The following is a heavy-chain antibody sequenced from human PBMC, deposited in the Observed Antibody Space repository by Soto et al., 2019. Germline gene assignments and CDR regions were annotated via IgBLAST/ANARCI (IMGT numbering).Heavy chain of an antibody. J-gene: IGHJ4*02. Sequence: XGSLRLSCAASGFTFSNNCMSWVRQAPGKGLEWVGRIKSKTDGGTTDYAAPVKGRFTISRDDSKNTLYLQMNSLKTEDTAVYYCTTSRDGYMTNWGQGTLVTVSS. CDR3: TTSRDGYMTN. CDR2: IKSKTDGGTT. D-gene: IGHD5-12*01. CDR1: GFTFSNNC. V-gene: IGHV3-15*01.